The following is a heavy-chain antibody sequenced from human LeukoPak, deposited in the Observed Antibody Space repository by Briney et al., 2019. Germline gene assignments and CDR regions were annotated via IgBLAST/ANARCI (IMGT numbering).Heavy chain of an antibody. CDR3: ARDKADTAMVPFDY. D-gene: IGHD5-18*01. Sequence: GGPLRLSCAASGFTFSSYSMNWVRQAPGKGLEWVSSISSSSSYIYYADSVKGRFTISRDNAKNALYLQMNSLRAEDTAVYYCARDKADTAMVPFDYWGQGTLVTVSS. CDR2: ISSSSSYI. J-gene: IGHJ4*02. CDR1: GFTFSSYS. V-gene: IGHV3-21*01.